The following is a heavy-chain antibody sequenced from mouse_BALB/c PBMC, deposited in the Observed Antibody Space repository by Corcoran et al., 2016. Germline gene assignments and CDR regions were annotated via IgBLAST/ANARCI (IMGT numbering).Heavy chain of an antibody. J-gene: IGHJ2*01. D-gene: IGHD1-1*01. CDR1: GCTFTNYG. CDR2: INTYTGEP. Sequence: QIQLVQSGPELKKTGETVKISCKDSGCTFTNYGMNWVKQAPGKGLKGRGWINTYTGEPTYADDFKGRFAFSLETSASTAYLQINNLKNEDTATYFCARRATVSFDYWGQGTTLTVSS. V-gene: IGHV9-3-1*01. CDR3: ARRATVSFDY.